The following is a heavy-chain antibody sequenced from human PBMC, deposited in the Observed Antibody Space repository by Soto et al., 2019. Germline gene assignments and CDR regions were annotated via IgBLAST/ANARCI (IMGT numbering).Heavy chain of an antibody. V-gene: IGHV3-33*01. D-gene: IGHD5-18*01. CDR1: GFTFSSYG. CDR2: IWYDGSNK. Sequence: GGSLRLSCAASGFTFSSYGMHWVRQSPGKGLEWVAVIWYDGSNKYYADSVKGRFTISRDNSKNTLYLQMNGLRAEDTAVYYCARVLQLWFRTYGMDVWGQGTTVTVSS. J-gene: IGHJ6*02. CDR3: ARVLQLWFRTYGMDV.